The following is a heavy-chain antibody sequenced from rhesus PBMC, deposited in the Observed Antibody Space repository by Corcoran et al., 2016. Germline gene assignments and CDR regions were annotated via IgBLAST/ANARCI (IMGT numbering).Heavy chain of an antibody. V-gene: IGHV3-10*01. Sequence: EVQLVESGGGLVQPGGSLRLSCAASGFTFSDDYLERIRQPPGTGLEGVGQINPNGDTTFLMDSVKGRFTISRDNAKNTLYLQINSLKIEDTAVYYCIRVAILAYCSGGVCSFGLEDYWGQGVLVTVSS. CDR3: IRVAILAYCSGGVCSFGLEDY. CDR1: GFTFSDDY. D-gene: IGHD2-39*02. J-gene: IGHJ4*01. CDR2: INPNGDTT.